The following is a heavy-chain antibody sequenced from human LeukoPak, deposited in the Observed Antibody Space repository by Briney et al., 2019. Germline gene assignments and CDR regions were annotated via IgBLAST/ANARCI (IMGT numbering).Heavy chain of an antibody. V-gene: IGHV1-18*01. CDR1: GYTFTSYG. D-gene: IGHD6-13*01. CDR3: ARGRGSAYSSSWYSAY. CDR2: ISAYNGNT. J-gene: IGHJ4*02. Sequence: ASVKVSCKASGYTFTSYGISWVRQAPGQGLELMGWISAYNGNTNYAQKLQGRVTMTTDTSTSTAYMELRSLRSEDTAVYYCARGRGSAYSSSWYSAYWGQGTLVTVSS.